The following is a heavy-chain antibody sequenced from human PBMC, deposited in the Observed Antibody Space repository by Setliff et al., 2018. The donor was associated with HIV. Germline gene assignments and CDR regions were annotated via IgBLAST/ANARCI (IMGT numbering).Heavy chain of an antibody. J-gene: IGHJ4*02. CDR2: IKQDGSEK. V-gene: IGHV3-7*03. Sequence: PGGSLRLSCAASGFTFSSYWMSWVRQAPGKGLEWVANIKQDGSEKYYVDSVKGRFTISRDNAKNSLYLQMNSLRAEDTAVYYCARARGYSYGYAGYYFDYWGQGTLVTVSS. CDR1: GFTFSSYW. CDR3: ARARGYSYGYAGYYFDY. D-gene: IGHD5-18*01.